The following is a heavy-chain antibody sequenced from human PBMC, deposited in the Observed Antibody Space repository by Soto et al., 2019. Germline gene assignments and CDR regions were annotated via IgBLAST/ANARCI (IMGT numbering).Heavy chain of an antibody. CDR3: AKGPLFDC. CDR1: GVSFNNYD. V-gene: IGHV3-30*18. CDR2: ISYDGGDK. J-gene: IGHJ4*02. Sequence: PGGSLRLSCAASGVSFNNYDMHWVRQAPGKGLEWLTVISYDGGDKYYADSVKGRFTISRDNSVGTLYLQIDSLKPEDTAVYYCAKGPLFDCWGQGTLVTVSS.